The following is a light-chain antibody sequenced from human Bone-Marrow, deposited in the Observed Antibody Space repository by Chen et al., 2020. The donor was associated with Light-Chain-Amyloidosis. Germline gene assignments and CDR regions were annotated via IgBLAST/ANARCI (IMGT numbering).Light chain of an antibody. Sequence: ELVLTQSPGTLSLSPGEGSNLACRASQTISSNYLTWYQQKFGQAPRLRIYGSSSRATGIPDRFTGSGSGTDCTRTINRLEPGDFAMYYCQQYGTSPLTFGGGTKVEIK. CDR2: GSS. J-gene: IGKJ4*01. CDR1: QTISSNY. V-gene: IGKV3-20*01. CDR3: QQYGTSPLT.